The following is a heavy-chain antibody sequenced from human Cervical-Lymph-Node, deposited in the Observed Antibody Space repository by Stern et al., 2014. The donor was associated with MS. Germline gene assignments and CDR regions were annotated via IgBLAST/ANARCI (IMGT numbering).Heavy chain of an antibody. J-gene: IGHJ4*02. V-gene: IGHV1-46*01. CDR2: FNPSGGKT. CDR1: GYTFTTYY. D-gene: IGHD1-1*01. Sequence: QVQLVQSGAEIRKPWASVKISCEASGYTFTTYYMHWVRQAPGQGLEWVALFNPSGGKTTYAQRFQGRVTVNGDTSTSTVYMELTGLRSEDTAVYYCARVLSLATSDSWGQGTLVIVSS. CDR3: ARVLSLATSDS.